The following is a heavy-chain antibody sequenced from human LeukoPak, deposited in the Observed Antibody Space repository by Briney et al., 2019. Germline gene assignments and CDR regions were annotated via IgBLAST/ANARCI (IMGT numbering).Heavy chain of an antibody. D-gene: IGHD3-10*01. CDR3: ARGGRSLWFADLLTN. CDR2: IKHDGREK. J-gene: IGHJ4*02. V-gene: IGHV3-7*01. CDR1: GFNFSNYW. Sequence: PGGSLRLSCEGSGFNFSNYWMVWVRQAPGKGLXWVANIKHDGREKHFVDSVKGRFSISRDNAHNSLYLDMNNLRPEDTALYFCARGGRSLWFADLLTNWGQGILVAVSS.